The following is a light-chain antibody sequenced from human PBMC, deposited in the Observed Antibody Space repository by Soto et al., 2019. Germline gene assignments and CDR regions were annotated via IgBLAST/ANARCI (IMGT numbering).Light chain of an antibody. J-gene: IGKJ4*01. CDR3: QQLNS. CDR2: AAS. V-gene: IGKV1-9*01. Sequence: IPLTQSPSSLSASVGDRVTITCRASQGISSYLAWYQQKPGKAPKLLIYAASTLQSGVPSRFSGRGSGTDFTLTISSLQPEDFATYYCQQLNSFGGGTKVEIK. CDR1: QGISSY.